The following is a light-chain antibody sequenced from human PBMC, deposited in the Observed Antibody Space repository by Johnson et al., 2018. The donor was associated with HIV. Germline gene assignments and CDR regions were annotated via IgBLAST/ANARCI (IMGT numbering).Light chain of an antibody. V-gene: IGLV1-51*01. J-gene: IGLJ1*01. CDR3: GTCDSSLSADV. CDR2: DNN. CDR1: SSNIGNNY. Sequence: QSVLTQPPSVSAAPGQKVTISCSGSSSNIGNNYVSWYQQLPGTAPKLLIYDNNKRPSGIPDRFSGSKSGTSATLGITGLPTGDEADYYCGTCDSSLSADVFGTGTKVTVL.